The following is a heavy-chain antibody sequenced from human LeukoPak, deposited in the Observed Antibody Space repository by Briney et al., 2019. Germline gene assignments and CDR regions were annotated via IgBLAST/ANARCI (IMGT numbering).Heavy chain of an antibody. CDR1: GDSISSYY. Sequence: TSETLSLTCTVSGDSISSYYWSWIRQPAGKGLEWIGRIYTSGITNYNPSLKSRVTISVDTSKNQFSLKLSSVTAADTAVYYCARVYYSNSYDYWYFDLWGRGTLVTVSS. CDR3: ARVYYSNSYDYWYFDL. CDR2: IYTSGIT. V-gene: IGHV4-4*07. J-gene: IGHJ2*01. D-gene: IGHD6-13*01.